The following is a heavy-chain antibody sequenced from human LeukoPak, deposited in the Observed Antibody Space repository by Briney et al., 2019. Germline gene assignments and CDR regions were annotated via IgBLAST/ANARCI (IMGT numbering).Heavy chain of an antibody. CDR2: ISAYNGNT. CDR1: GYTFTSYG. CDR3: ARAVVMDNAFDI. J-gene: IGHJ3*02. D-gene: IGHD3-22*01. Sequence: GASVEVSCKASGYTFTSYGISWVRQGPGQGLEWMGWISAYNGNTNYAQKLQGRVTMTTDTSTSTAYMELRSLRSDDTAVYYCARAVVMDNAFDIWGQGTMITVSS. V-gene: IGHV1-18*01.